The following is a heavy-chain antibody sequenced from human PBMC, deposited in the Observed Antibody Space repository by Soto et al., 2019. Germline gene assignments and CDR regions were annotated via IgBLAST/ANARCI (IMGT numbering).Heavy chain of an antibody. Sequence: QLQLVQSAAEVKKPGASVRVSCKAYGYPFIKYGISWIRQAPEQGLEWMGWIKVDSGYTNYAQKFQGRVTMTADTSSYTAFMELRSLSLDDPAVYFCATSYDTGFDPWGQGTQVSVSS. CDR2: IKVDSGYT. CDR3: ATSYDTGFDP. V-gene: IGHV1-18*04. J-gene: IGHJ5*02. CDR1: GYPFIKYG. D-gene: IGHD3-9*01.